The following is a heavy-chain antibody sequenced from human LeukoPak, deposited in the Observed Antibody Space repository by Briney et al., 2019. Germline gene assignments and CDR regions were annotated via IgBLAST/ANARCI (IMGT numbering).Heavy chain of an antibody. D-gene: IGHD4-11*01. Sequence: PGRSLRLSCAASGFTFDDYAMHWVRQAPGKGLEWVSGISWNGGGIGYADSVKGRFTISRDNAKNSLYLQMNSLRAEDTALYYCAKGTIMTTVTPDYMDVWGKGTTVTVSS. CDR3: AKGTIMTTVTPDYMDV. V-gene: IGHV3-9*01. CDR1: GFTFDDYA. J-gene: IGHJ6*03. CDR2: ISWNGGGI.